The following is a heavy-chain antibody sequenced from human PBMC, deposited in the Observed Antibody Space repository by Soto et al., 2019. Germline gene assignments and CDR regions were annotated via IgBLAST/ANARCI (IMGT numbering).Heavy chain of an antibody. J-gene: IGHJ4*02. CDR2: INPNSGHT. CDR3: ARASYSSSSESDFDY. CDR1: GYSFISYD. D-gene: IGHD6-6*01. Sequence: QVQLVQSGAEVKKPGASVKVSCKASGYSFISYDINWVRQATGQGLEWTGWINPNSGHTDYAQKFQGRVTMTRDTSISTAYMELSSLRSDDTAVYYCARASYSSSSESDFDYWGQGTLVTVSS. V-gene: IGHV1-8*01.